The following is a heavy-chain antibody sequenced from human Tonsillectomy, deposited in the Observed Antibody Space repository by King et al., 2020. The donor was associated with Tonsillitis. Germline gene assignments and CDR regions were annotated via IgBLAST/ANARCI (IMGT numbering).Heavy chain of an antibody. J-gene: IGHJ5*02. CDR3: AKELNSNVWNISFDP. CDR1: GFTFSNYG. Sequence: VQLVESGGGVVQPGRSLRLSCAASGFTFSNYGMHWVRQAPGKGLEWVAMISYNGIDAYYVDSVKGRFTISRDNSRNTLYLEMDSLRAEDTAVYHCAKELNSNVWNISFDPWRQRTLFTVSA. CDR2: ISYNGIDA. D-gene: IGHD6-19*01. V-gene: IGHV3-30*18.